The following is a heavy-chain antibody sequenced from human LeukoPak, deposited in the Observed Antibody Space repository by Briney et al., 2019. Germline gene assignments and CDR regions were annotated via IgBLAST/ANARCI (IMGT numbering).Heavy chain of an antibody. D-gene: IGHD3-22*01. CDR2: IIPIFGTA. Sequence: SVKVPCKASGGTFSSYAISWVRQAPGQGLEWMGGIIPIFGTANYAQKFQGRVTITADESTSTAYMELSSLRSEDTAVYYCARDGGSYYYDSSGYYLDYWGQGTLVTVSS. J-gene: IGHJ4*02. V-gene: IGHV1-69*13. CDR1: GGTFSSYA. CDR3: ARDGGSYYYDSSGYYLDY.